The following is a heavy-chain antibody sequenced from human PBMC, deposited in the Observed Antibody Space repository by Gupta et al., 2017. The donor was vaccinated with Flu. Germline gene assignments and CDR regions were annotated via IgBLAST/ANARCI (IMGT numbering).Heavy chain of an antibody. D-gene: IGHD2-2*01. Sequence: GWIRQPPGKGLEWIGSSYYSGSTYYNPSINSRLTISVDTSKNQFSLRLTSVTAAETAVYYCARHRRDVVVEPAAIGGFDPWGQGTLVTVSS. V-gene: IGHV4-39*01. CDR3: ARHRRDVVVEPAAIGGFDP. CDR2: SYYSGST. J-gene: IGHJ5*02.